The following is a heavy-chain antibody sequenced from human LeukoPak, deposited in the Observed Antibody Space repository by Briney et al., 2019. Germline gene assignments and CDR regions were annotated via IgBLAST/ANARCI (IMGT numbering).Heavy chain of an antibody. CDR3: VRDGEGVAISVNYWFDP. D-gene: IGHD3-10*01. V-gene: IGHV1-8*02. Sequence: ASVKVSCKASGYTFTGYYMHWVRQATGQGLEWMGRMNPNNGNTGYAQKFQGRVTMTRDTSISTAYMELRSLRSEDTAVYYCVRDGEGVAISVNYWFDPWGQGTLVTVSS. J-gene: IGHJ5*02. CDR1: GYTFTGYY. CDR2: MNPNNGNT.